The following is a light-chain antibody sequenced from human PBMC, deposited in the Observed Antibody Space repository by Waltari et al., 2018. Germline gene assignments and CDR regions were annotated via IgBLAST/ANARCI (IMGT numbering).Light chain of an antibody. CDR3: QTWGTGV. CDR2: VSGDGSH. V-gene: IGLV4-69*01. J-gene: IGLJ2*01. CDR1: GGPSTYA. Sequence: QLVLTQSPSASASLGASVKPTCTLSGGPSTYALAWHRQPPEKGPRYLMRVSGDGSHTKGDGIPDRFSGSPSGAERYLTISSLQSEDEADYYCQTWGTGVFGGGTKLTVL.